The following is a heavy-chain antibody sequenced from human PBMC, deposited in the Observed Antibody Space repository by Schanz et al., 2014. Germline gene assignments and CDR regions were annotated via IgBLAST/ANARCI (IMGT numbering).Heavy chain of an antibody. CDR3: ARGGSSGYDFSIYDRDV. CDR2: IWYDGNNK. V-gene: IGHV3-33*01. CDR1: GFAFNNYG. D-gene: IGHD5-12*01. Sequence: QVQLAESGGGVVQPGRSLRLSCAASGFAFNNYGMHWVRQAPGKGLEWVAIIWYDGNNKKYADSVKGRFTISRDNFKNTLFLQVNSLRAEDTAAYYCARGGSSGYDFSIYDRDVWGKGTTVDVSS. J-gene: IGHJ6*03.